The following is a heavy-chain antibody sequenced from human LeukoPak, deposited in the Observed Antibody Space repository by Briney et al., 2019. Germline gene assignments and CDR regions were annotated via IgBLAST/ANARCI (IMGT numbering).Heavy chain of an antibody. CDR2: ISGSGGTT. J-gene: IGHJ4*02. D-gene: IGHD1-26*01. CDR1: GFTFSTYA. CDR3: AKEASGYSFSDW. V-gene: IGHV3-23*01. Sequence: GGSLRLSCAASGFTFSTYAMSWVRQAPGKGLEWVSAISGSGGTTYYADSVKGRFTTSRGNSKNTLYLQMNSLRAEDTAVYYCAKEASGYSFSDWWGQGTLVTVSS.